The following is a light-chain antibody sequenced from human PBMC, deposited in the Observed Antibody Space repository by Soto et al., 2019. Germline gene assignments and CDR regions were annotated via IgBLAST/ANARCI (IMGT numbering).Light chain of an antibody. Sequence: EVVLTQSPDTLSLSPGQRATLSCRARQSVTDNYLAWYQQKPGQAPRLLIYGASSRATGIPDRFSGSGSGTDFTLTISSLQPEDVATYYCQKYNCAPQTFGQGTMVDI. CDR1: QSVTDNY. CDR3: QKYNCAPQT. V-gene: IGKV3-20*01. CDR2: GAS. J-gene: IGKJ1*01.